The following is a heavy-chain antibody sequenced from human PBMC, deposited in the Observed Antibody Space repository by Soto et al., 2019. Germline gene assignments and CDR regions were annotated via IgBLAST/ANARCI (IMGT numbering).Heavy chain of an antibody. CDR3: ARIRSRSSWYSFDY. V-gene: IGHV1-3*01. Sequence: ASVKVSCKASGYTFTNYAIHWVRQAPGQRLEWMGWIDGGNGNTKYSQKFQGRVTITRDTSASTAYMKLSSLRSEDTAVYYCARIRSRSSWYSFDYWGQGTLVTVSS. J-gene: IGHJ4*02. CDR1: GYTFTNYA. D-gene: IGHD6-13*01. CDR2: IDGGNGNT.